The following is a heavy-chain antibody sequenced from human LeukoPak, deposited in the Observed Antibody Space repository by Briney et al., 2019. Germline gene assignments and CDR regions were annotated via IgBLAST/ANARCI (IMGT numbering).Heavy chain of an antibody. J-gene: IGHJ4*02. CDR3: TRDLRQQQGTCYFDY. CDR1: GFTFGDYA. Sequence: GGSLRLSCTASGFTFGDYAMSWVRQAPGKGLEWVGFIRSKVYGGTTEYAASAKGRFTISRDDSKSIAYLQMNSLKTEDTAVYFCTRDLRQQQGTCYFDYWGQGTLVTVSS. D-gene: IGHD6-13*01. CDR2: IRSKVYGGTT. V-gene: IGHV3-49*04.